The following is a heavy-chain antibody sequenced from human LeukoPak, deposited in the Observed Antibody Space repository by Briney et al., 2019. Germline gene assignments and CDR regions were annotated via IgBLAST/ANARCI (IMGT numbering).Heavy chain of an antibody. Sequence: GGSLKISCKGSGYSFTSYWIGWVRQMPGKGLEWMGIIYPGDSDTRYSPSFQGQVTISADKSISTAYLQWSSLKASDTAMYYCARHLSVGYSSSPSDYWGQGTLVTVSS. CDR3: ARHLSVGYSSSPSDY. V-gene: IGHV5-51*01. D-gene: IGHD6-6*01. CDR1: GYSFTSYW. CDR2: IYPGDSDT. J-gene: IGHJ4*02.